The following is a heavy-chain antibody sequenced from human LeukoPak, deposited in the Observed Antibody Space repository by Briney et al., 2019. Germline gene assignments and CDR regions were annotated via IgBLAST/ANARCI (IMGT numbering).Heavy chain of an antibody. CDR1: GFTFSNYG. D-gene: IGHD2-8*01. CDR2: ISYDGRNK. J-gene: IGHJ4*02. CDR3: ARDRLYLRVEGLDY. V-gene: IGHV3-30*03. Sequence: PGGSLRLSCAASGFTFSNYGMHWVRQAPGKGLEWVAVISYDGRNKYYADSVKGRFAISRDNSKNTLYLQMNSLRAEDTAVYYCARDRLYLRVEGLDYWGQGTLVTVSS.